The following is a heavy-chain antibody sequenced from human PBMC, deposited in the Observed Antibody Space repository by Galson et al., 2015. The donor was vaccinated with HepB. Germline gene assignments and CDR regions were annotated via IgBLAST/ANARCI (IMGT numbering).Heavy chain of an antibody. D-gene: IGHD2-15*01. CDR1: GFTFSSYG. J-gene: IGHJ6*02. Sequence: PLRLSCAASGFTFSSYGMHWVRQAPGKGLEWVAVISYDGSNKYYADSVKGRFTISRDNSKNTLYLQMNSLRAEDTAVYYCAKGGGCSGGSCYEVAYYGMDVWGQGTTVTVSS. CDR2: ISYDGSNK. CDR3: AKGGGCSGGSCYEVAYYGMDV. V-gene: IGHV3-30*18.